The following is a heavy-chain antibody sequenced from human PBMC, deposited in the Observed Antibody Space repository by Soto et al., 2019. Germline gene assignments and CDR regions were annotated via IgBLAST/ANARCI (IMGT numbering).Heavy chain of an antibody. CDR2: IIPIFGTA. V-gene: IGHV1-69*13. J-gene: IGHJ6*02. CDR1: GGTFSSYA. CDR3: ARVGDYDFWSGYYTSHYYYGMDV. D-gene: IGHD3-3*01. Sequence: SVKVSCKASGGTFSSYAISWVRQAPGQGLEWMGGIIPIFGTANYAQKFQGRVTITADESTSTAYMELSSLRSEDTAVYYCARVGDYDFWSGYYTSHYYYGMDVWGQGTTVTVSS.